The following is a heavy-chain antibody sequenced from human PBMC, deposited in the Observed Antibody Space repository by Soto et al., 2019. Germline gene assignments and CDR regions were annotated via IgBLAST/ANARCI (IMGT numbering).Heavy chain of an antibody. CDR3: GGEAFDS. J-gene: IGHJ4*02. Sequence: QVQLVESGGGVVQPGRSLRLSCAASGFTFSNYAMHWVRQAPGKGLEWVAVVSSDGSNKYCAVSVKGRFTISRDNSKNTLYLQINSLRAEDTPIYSWGGEAFDSWGQGTLVTVSS. CDR2: VSSDGSNK. CDR1: GFTFSNYA. V-gene: IGHV3-30*04.